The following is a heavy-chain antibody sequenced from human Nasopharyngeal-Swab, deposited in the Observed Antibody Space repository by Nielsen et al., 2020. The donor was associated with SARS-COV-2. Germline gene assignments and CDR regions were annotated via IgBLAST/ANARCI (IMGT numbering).Heavy chain of an antibody. V-gene: IGHV3-15*01. D-gene: IGHD3-3*01. CDR1: GFTFSNAW. J-gene: IGHJ4*02. CDR2: IKSKTDGGTT. Sequence: GGSLRLSCAASGFTFSNAWMSWVRQAPGKGLEWVGRIKSKTDGGTTDYAAPVKGRFTISRDDSKNTLYLQMNSLKTEDTAVYYCTTDRYIMIFGVVNNGPFDYRGQGTLVTVSS. CDR3: TTDRYIMIFGVVNNGPFDY.